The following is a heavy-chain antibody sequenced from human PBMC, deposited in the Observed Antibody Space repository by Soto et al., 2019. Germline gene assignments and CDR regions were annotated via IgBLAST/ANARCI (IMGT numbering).Heavy chain of an antibody. D-gene: IGHD3-10*01. CDR1: GFTVSSNY. J-gene: IGHJ5*02. V-gene: IGHV3-66*01. CDR3: ARSYYYGSGSRWFDP. CDR2: IYSGGST. Sequence: GGSLRLSCASSGFTVSSNYMSWVRQAPGKGLEWVSVIYSGGSTYYADSVKGRFTISRDNSKNTLYLQMNSLRAEDTAVYYCARSYYYGSGSRWFDPWGQGQWSPAPQ.